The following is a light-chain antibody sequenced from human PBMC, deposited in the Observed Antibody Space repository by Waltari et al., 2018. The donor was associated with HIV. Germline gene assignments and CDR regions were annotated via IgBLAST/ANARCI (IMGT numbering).Light chain of an antibody. CDR1: QTVSTN. CDR3: QQYNNWPPWT. V-gene: IGKV3-15*01. Sequence: VLTHSPATLSVSPGDRATLSCRASQTVSTNLAWYQQKPGQAPRLLIYDAATRATGIPARFSGSGSGTEFTLTITSLQSEDSAIYYCQQYNNWPPWTFGQGTKVEIK. CDR2: DAA. J-gene: IGKJ1*01.